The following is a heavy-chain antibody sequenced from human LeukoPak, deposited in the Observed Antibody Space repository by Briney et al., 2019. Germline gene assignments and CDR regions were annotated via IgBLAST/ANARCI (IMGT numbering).Heavy chain of an antibody. CDR3: ARGYYYDSSGYYFVY. Sequence: ASGKVSRNASGYTFTIYYMHWVRHAPAPGLEWMGIINPSSGSTSYAQTFQGRVTMTRAMSKSTVYMELSSLRSEDTAVYCCARGYYYDSSGYYFVYWGEGTLVTVSS. CDR2: INPSSGST. D-gene: IGHD3-22*01. V-gene: IGHV1-46*01. J-gene: IGHJ4*02. CDR1: GYTFTIYY.